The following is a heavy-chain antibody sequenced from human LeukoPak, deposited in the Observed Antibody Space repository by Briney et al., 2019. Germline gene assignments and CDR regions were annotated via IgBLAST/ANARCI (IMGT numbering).Heavy chain of an antibody. Sequence: PGGSLRLSCAASGFTFSSYGMHWVRQAPGKGLEWVAIISYDGGYKYYADSVKGRFTISRDNSKNTLWLQMNSLRAEDTAVYYCAKEVGDTVAVVARYEPLFDYWGQGTLVTVSS. CDR1: GFTFSSYG. J-gene: IGHJ4*02. D-gene: IGHD2-15*01. CDR2: ISYDGGYK. V-gene: IGHV3-30*18. CDR3: AKEVGDTVAVVARYEPLFDY.